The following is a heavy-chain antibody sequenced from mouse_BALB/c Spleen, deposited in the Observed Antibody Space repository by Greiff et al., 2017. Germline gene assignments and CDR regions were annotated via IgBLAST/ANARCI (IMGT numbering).Heavy chain of an antibody. D-gene: IGHD1-1*01. J-gene: IGHJ1*01. CDR1: GFTFSSYT. CDR3: ARHEDYYGSSPYFDV. CDR2: ISNGGGST. V-gene: IGHV5-12-2*01. Sequence: EVKVVESGGGLVQPGGSLKLSCAASGFTFSSYTMSWVRQTPEKRLEWVAYISNGGGSTYYPDTVKGRFTISRDNAKNTLYLQMSSLKSEDTAMYYCARHEDYYGSSPYFDVWGAGTTVTVSS.